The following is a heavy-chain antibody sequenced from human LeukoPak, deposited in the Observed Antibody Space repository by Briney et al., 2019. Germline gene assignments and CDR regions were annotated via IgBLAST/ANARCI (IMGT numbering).Heavy chain of an antibody. Sequence: PSETLSLTCTISGGSVSDYYWSWIRQPPGKGLEWIGEINHSGSTNYNPSLKSRVTISVDTSKNQFSLKLSSVTAADTAVYYCARHVRKRGIAVAGTPGWFDPWGQGTLVTVSS. V-gene: IGHV4-34*01. CDR3: ARHVRKRGIAVAGTPGWFDP. D-gene: IGHD6-19*01. J-gene: IGHJ5*02. CDR2: INHSGST. CDR1: GGSVSDYY.